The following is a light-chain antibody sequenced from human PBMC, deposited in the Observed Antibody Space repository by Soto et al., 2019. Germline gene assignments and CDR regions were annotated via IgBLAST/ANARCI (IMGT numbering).Light chain of an antibody. Sequence: DIQLAQSPSFLSASVGDRVTITCRASQGIRGYLAWYQQKPGKAPKLLIYGTSTLQSGVPSRFSGSGSGTELTLQSSNLQPVDFATCFCQQHSSNPIFGPGTKVDI. V-gene: IGKV1-9*01. CDR1: QGIRGY. J-gene: IGKJ3*01. CDR2: GTS. CDR3: QQHSSNPI.